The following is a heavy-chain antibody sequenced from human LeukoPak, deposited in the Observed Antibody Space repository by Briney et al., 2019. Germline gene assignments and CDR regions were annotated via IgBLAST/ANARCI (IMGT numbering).Heavy chain of an antibody. CDR3: VSNPYSSSSQKYYYYYGMDV. CDR2: ISGSGGST. J-gene: IGHJ6*02. V-gene: IGHV3-23*01. CDR1: GFTFSSYA. D-gene: IGHD6-6*01. Sequence: GGSLRLSCAASGFTFSSYAMSWARQAPGKGLERVSTISGSGGSTYYADSVKGRFTISRDNSKNTLYLQMNSLRAEGTAVYYCVSNPYSSSSQKYYYYYGMDVWGQGTTVTVSS.